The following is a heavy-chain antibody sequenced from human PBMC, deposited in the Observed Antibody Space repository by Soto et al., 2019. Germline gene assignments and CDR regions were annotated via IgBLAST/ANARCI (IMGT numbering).Heavy chain of an antibody. CDR1: GFFISSGNY. V-gene: IGHV4-38-2*01. CDR2: IFHGGNT. CDR3: ARARWYDAFDV. Sequence: SETLSLTCAVSGFFISSGNYWGWIRKPPGKGLEWIGSIFHGGNTYCNPSLKSRVTISVDMSKNQFSLKLNSVTAADTAVYYCARARWYDAFDVWGQGTVVTVSS. D-gene: IGHD2-15*01. J-gene: IGHJ3*01.